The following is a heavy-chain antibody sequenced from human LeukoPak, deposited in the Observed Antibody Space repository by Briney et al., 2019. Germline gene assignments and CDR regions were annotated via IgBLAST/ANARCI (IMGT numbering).Heavy chain of an antibody. V-gene: IGHV3-23*01. J-gene: IGHJ4*02. CDR3: AKDLWELGGFDY. D-gene: IGHD1-26*01. CDR2: ISGSGGST. Sequence: PGGSLRLSCVASGFTFSSYAMSWVRQAPGKGLEWVSAISGSGGSTYYADSVKGRFTISRDNSKNTLYLQMNSLRAEDTAVYYCAKDLWELGGFDYWGQGTLVTVSS. CDR1: GFTFSSYA.